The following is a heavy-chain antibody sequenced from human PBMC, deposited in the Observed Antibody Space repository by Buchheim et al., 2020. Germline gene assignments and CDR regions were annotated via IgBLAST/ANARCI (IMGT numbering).Heavy chain of an antibody. CDR1: GFTFSSYG. Sequence: QVQLVESGGGVVQPGRSLRLSCAASGFTFSSYGMHWVRQAPGKGLEWVAVISYDGSNKYYADSVKGRFTISRDNSKNTLYLQMNSLRAEDTAVYYCRALRYFDWLLGHDYWGQGTL. D-gene: IGHD3-9*01. V-gene: IGHV3-30*03. CDR2: ISYDGSNK. J-gene: IGHJ4*02. CDR3: RALRYFDWLLGHDY.